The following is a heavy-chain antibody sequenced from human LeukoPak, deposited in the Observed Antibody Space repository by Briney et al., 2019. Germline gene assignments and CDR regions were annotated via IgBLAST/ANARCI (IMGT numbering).Heavy chain of an antibody. J-gene: IGHJ4*02. Sequence: ASVTVSFKASGYTFTGYYMHWVRQAPGQGLEWMGIINPSGGSTSYAQKFQGRVTMTRDTSTSTVYMELSSLRSEDTAVYYCARALGSSSSLDYWGQGTLVTVSS. D-gene: IGHD6-6*01. CDR3: ARALGSSSSLDY. CDR1: GYTFTGYY. CDR2: INPSGGST. V-gene: IGHV1-46*01.